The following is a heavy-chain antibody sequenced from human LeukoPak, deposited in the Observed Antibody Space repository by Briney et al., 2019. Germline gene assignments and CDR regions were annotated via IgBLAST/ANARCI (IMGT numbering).Heavy chain of an antibody. CDR1: GGSISSSSYY. J-gene: IGHJ4*02. D-gene: IGHD6-19*01. CDR3: ARGGLRSGWYDFDY. Sequence: PSETLSLTCTVSGGSISSSSYYWGWIRQPPGKGLEWIGSIYYSGSTNYNPSLKSRVTISVDTSKNQFSLKLSAVTAADTAVYYCARGGLRSGWYDFDYWGQGTLVTVSS. CDR2: IYYSGST. V-gene: IGHV4-39*07.